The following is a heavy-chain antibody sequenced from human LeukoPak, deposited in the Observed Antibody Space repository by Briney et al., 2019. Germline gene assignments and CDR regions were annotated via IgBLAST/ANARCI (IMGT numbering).Heavy chain of an antibody. CDR2: ISSSSSYI. Sequence: AGGSLRLSCAVSGFIFSNSWMSWVRQAPGKGLEWVSSISSSSSYIYYADSVKGRFTISRDNAKNSLYLQMNSLRAEDTAVYYCARGPHVGATTGYWGQGTLVTVSS. D-gene: IGHD1-26*01. CDR1: GFIFSNSW. V-gene: IGHV3-21*01. CDR3: ARGPHVGATTGY. J-gene: IGHJ4*02.